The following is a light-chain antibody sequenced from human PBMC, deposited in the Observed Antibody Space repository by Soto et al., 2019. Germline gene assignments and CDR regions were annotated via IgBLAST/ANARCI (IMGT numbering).Light chain of an antibody. J-gene: IGLJ2*01. V-gene: IGLV2-14*01. CDR2: DVS. CDR3: SSYTPSSTHVV. Sequence: QSALTQPASVSGSPGQSITISCTGTSSDVGSYNYVSWYQQYPGKAPKLMIYDVSNRPSGVSYRFSGSKSGNTASLTISGLKDEDEADYYCSSYTPSSTHVVFGGGTKVTVL. CDR1: SSDVGSYNY.